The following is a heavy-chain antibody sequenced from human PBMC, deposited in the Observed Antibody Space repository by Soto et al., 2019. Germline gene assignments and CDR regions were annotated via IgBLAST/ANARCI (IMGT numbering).Heavy chain of an antibody. CDR2: IYYSGST. J-gene: IGHJ4*01. Sequence: SEPLSLTSTVSGGSISSSSYYWGWIRQPPGKGLEWIGSIYYSGSTYYNPSLKSRVTISVDTSKNQFSLKLSSVAAEDTAVYYCARPVANSSSPARSYYFDECGQRTLVTVAA. V-gene: IGHV4-39*01. D-gene: IGHD6-13*01. CDR1: GGSISSSSYY. CDR3: ARPVANSSSPARSYYFDE.